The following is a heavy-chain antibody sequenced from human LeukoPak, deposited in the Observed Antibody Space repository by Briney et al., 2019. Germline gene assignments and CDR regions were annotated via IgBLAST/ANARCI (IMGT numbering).Heavy chain of an antibody. CDR1: GGSISGTNW. D-gene: IGHD3-10*01. CDR3: ARDRGSGREGLDP. V-gene: IGHV4/OR15-8*02. J-gene: IGHJ5*02. Sequence: SETLSLTCGVSGGSISGTNWWSWVRQPPGQGLEWIGEISLAGQTNFNPSLNGRVTMSLDKSSNKLYLHLTSVTAADTALYYCARDRGSGREGLDPWGQGTLVTVSS. CDR2: ISLAGQT.